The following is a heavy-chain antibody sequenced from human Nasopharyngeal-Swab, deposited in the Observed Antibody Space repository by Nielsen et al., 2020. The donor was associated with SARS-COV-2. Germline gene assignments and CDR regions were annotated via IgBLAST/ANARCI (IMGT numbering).Heavy chain of an antibody. Sequence: GGSLRLSCAAAGLPLSAYGMHWVRQAPGRGLEWLTFIAYDGRTKYSADSVRGRFTVSRDNSKSTLHLQMSSLRAEDTATYYCAREGIDAFDIWGQGTMVTVSS. CDR2: IAYDGRTK. CDR3: AREGIDAFDI. V-gene: IGHV3-30*02. J-gene: IGHJ3*02. D-gene: IGHD2/OR15-2a*01. CDR1: GLPLSAYG.